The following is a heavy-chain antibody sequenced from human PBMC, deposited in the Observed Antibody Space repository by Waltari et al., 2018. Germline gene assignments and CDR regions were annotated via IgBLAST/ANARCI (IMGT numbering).Heavy chain of an antibody. CDR3: GDFTAFDY. J-gene: IGHJ4*02. CDR1: GFTFSTAW. V-gene: IGHV3-15*01. D-gene: IGHD2-8*02. CDR2: IKAKPHGGTS. Sequence: EVQLVESGGGLVKPGGSLRLSCLGSGFTFSTAWMHWVRQAPGKGLEWVGRIKAKPHGGTSVYAAPVKGRFTISRDDSRNTVYLQMNSLRTEDTAVYYCGDFTAFDYWGQGTLVTVSS.